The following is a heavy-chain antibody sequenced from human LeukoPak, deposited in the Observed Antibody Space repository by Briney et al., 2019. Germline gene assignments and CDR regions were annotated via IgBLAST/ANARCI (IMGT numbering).Heavy chain of an antibody. D-gene: IGHD2-2*01. CDR3: ARDHCSSTSCRFDY. CDR1: GYTFTSYA. V-gene: IGHV1-69*13. CDR2: IIPIFGTA. J-gene: IGHJ4*02. Sequence: GASVKVSCKASGYTFTSYAISWVRQAPGQGLEWMGGIIPIFGTANYAQKFQGRVTITADESTSTAYMELSSLRSEDTAVYYCARDHCSSTSCRFDYWGQGTLVTVSS.